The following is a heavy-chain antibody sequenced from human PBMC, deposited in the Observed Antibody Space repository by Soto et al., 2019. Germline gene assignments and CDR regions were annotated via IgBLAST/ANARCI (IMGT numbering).Heavy chain of an antibody. J-gene: IGHJ4*02. Sequence: SETLSLTCTVSGGSVSSGSYYWSWIRQPPGKGLEWIGYIYYSGSTNYNSSLKSRVTISVDTSKNQFSLKLSSVTAADTAVYYCASQEGKFDYWGQGTLVTVSS. V-gene: IGHV4-61*01. CDR2: IYYSGST. CDR1: GGSVSSGSYY. CDR3: ASQEGKFDY.